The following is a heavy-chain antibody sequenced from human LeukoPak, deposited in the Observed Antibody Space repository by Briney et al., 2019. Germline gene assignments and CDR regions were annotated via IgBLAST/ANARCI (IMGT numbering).Heavy chain of an antibody. CDR3: AREDYCGGDCYEN. V-gene: IGHV1-69*13. D-gene: IGHD2-21*02. Sequence: GASVKVSFKASGGTFIIYAISWVGQAPGQGGEWMGGIIPIFGTANYTQKFQGRVTITADESTSTAYMELSSLRSEDTAVYYCAREDYCGGDCYENWGQGTLVTVSS. CDR2: IIPIFGTA. J-gene: IGHJ4*02. CDR1: GGTFIIYA.